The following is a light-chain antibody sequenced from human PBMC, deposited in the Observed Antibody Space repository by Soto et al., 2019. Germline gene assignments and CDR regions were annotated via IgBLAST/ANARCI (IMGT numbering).Light chain of an antibody. CDR2: DNN. J-gene: IGLJ1*01. CDR1: SPNIGNNF. CDR3: GTWDTSLSAAV. V-gene: IGLV1-51*01. Sequence: QSFLTQPPSVSAAPGQKVTISCSGSSPNIGNNFVSWYQQLPGTAPKLLTYDNNRRPSGIPDRFSGSKSGTSATLGITGLQTGDEADYYCGTWDTSLSAAVFGTGTKVTVL.